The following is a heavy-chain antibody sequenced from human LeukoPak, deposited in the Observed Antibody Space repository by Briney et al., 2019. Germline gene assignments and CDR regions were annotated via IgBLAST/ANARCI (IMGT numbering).Heavy chain of an antibody. CDR2: ISKDGGNK. V-gene: IGHV3-43*02. J-gene: IGHJ4*02. D-gene: IGHD1-1*01. Sequence: GGSLRLSCAASGFTFDEHDMYWVRQVPGKGLEWVCLISKDGGNKHYADSVKGRFSISRDNNRNSLSLQMNSLRSEDTALYFCAKRSGAPNNFDYWGQGALVTLSS. CDR3: AKRSGAPNNFDY. CDR1: GFTFDEHD.